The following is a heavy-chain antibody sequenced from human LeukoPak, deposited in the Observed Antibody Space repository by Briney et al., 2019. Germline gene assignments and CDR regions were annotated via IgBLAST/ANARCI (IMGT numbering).Heavy chain of an antibody. CDR2: LTGSGGGT. CDR1: GFTFSSSA. V-gene: IGHV3-23*01. CDR3: AKEAVEYFDY. J-gene: IGHJ4*02. Sequence: GGSLRLSCAASGFTFSSSAMSWVGQAPGKGLEWVSALTGSGGGTYYADSVKGRFTISRDNSKNTMYLQMNSLRAEDTAVYYCAKEAVEYFDYWGQGNLVTVSS.